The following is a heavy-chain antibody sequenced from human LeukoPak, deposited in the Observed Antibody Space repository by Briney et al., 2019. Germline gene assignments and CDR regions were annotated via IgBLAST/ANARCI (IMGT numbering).Heavy chain of an antibody. CDR1: GFTVSSNY. Sequence: GGSLRLSCAASGFTVSSNYMSWVRQAPGKGLEWVSIIYSDGSTYYADSVKGRFTISRDNSKNTLYLQMNSLRAEDTAVYYCARVTFNYFGSGDAFDIWGQRTMLTVSS. D-gene: IGHD3-10*01. CDR3: ARVTFNYFGSGDAFDI. CDR2: IYSDGST. V-gene: IGHV3-66*01. J-gene: IGHJ3*02.